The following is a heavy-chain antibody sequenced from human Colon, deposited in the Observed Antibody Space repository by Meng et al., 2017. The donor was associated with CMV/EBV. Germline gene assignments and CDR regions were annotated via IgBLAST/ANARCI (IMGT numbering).Heavy chain of an antibody. V-gene: IGHV3-74*03. Sequence: GGSLRLSCAASGFTFSHYWMHWVRQVPGKGLVWVSRINSDGSIIKYADSVKGRFTISRDNAKNTLYLQVSSLRAEDTAVYFCASSMTGTRYGMDVWGQGTTVTVSS. CDR1: GFTFSHYW. J-gene: IGHJ6*02. CDR3: ASSMTGTRYGMDV. D-gene: IGHD3-9*01. CDR2: INSDGSII.